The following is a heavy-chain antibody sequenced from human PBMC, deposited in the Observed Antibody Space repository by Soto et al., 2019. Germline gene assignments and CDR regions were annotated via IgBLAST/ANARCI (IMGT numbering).Heavy chain of an antibody. D-gene: IGHD3-16*01. CDR3: ARGGQGESQVPDYYMDV. J-gene: IGHJ6*03. Sequence: QVPLVQSGAEVKKPGASVKVSCKASGYTFTGYYMHWVRQAPGQGLEWMGWINPNSGGTNYAQKFQGWVTMTRDTSISTAYMELSRLRSDDTAVYYCARGGQGESQVPDYYMDVWGKGTTVTVSS. CDR1: GYTFTGYY. CDR2: INPNSGGT. V-gene: IGHV1-2*04.